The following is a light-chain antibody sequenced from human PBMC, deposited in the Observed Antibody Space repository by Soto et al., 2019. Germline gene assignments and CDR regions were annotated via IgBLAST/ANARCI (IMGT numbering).Light chain of an antibody. J-gene: IGLJ1*01. V-gene: IGLV2-14*01. CDR2: DVS. Sequence: QSALTQPASVSGSPGQSITISCTGTSSDVGGYNYVSWYQQHPGKAPKFMIYDVSNRPSGVSNRFSGSKSGNTASLTISGFQAEDEADYYCSSYTTSNTRQIVFGTGTKLTVL. CDR1: SSDVGGYNY. CDR3: SSYTTSNTRQIV.